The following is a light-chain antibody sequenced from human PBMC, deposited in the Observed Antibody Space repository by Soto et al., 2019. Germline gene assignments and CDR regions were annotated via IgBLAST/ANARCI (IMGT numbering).Light chain of an antibody. V-gene: IGLV2-11*01. CDR3: CSYAGTYTFYV. CDR2: DVT. J-gene: IGLJ1*01. Sequence: QSALTQPRSVSGSPGQSVTISCTGTSSDVGGYYYISWYQHHPGKAPKLMIYDVTKRPSGVPDRFSGSKSGITASLTISGLQAEDEDDYYCCSYAGTYTFYVFGSGTKVTVL. CDR1: SSDVGGYYY.